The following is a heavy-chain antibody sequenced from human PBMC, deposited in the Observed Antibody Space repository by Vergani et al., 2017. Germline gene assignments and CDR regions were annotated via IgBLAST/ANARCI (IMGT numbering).Heavy chain of an antibody. CDR1: GGSISSSCYY. CDR3: ARGDYYDFWSGYIYYGMDV. CDR2: IYYSGST. J-gene: IGHJ6*02. Sequence: QLQLQESGPGLVKPSETLSLTCTVSGGSISSSCYYWAWIRQPPGKGLEWIGSIYYSGSTYYNPSLKSRVTISVDTSKNQFSLKLSSVTAADTAVYYCARGDYYDFWSGYIYYGMDVWGQGTTVTVSS. V-gene: IGHV4-39*07. D-gene: IGHD3-3*01.